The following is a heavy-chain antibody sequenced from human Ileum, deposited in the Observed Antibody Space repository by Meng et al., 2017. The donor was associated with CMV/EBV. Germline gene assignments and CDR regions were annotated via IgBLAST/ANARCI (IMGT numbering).Heavy chain of an antibody. CDR3: AYSSSWAHFDY. J-gene: IGHJ4*02. Sequence: GESLKISCAASGFIFSNYGMHWVRQAPGKGLEWVSIIYSDGTTYYADSVKGRFTISRDKSKNTLDLQMNSLRAEDMAVYYCAYSSSWAHFDYWGQGTLVTVSS. V-gene: IGHV3-NL1*01. CDR1: GFIFSNYG. D-gene: IGHD6-13*01. CDR2: IYSDGTT.